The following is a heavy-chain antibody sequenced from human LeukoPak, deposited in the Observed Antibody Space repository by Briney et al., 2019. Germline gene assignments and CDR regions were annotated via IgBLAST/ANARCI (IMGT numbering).Heavy chain of an antibody. D-gene: IGHD3-22*01. V-gene: IGHV1-24*01. CDR1: GYTLTELS. Sequence: ASVKVSCKVSGYTLTELSMRWVRQAPGKGLEWMGGFDPEDGETIYAQKFQGRVTMTEDTSTDTAYMELSSLRSEDTAVYYCATLKDTSGYYSYWGQGTLVTVSS. CDR3: ATLKDTSGYYSY. J-gene: IGHJ4*02. CDR2: FDPEDGET.